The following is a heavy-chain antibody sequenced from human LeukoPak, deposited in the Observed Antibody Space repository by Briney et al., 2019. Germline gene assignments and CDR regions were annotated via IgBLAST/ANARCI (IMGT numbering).Heavy chain of an antibody. D-gene: IGHD1-26*01. Sequence: GGSLRLSCGAPGFTFASYAMAWVRQAPGKGLEWVSSISDNARNTFYADSVKGRFTISRDNSKNTVYLQMDSLRAEDTAKYYCAKSLLTTASGTGRAFDIWGQGTMVTVSA. J-gene: IGHJ3*02. CDR3: AKSLLTTASGTGRAFDI. V-gene: IGHV3-23*01. CDR2: ISDNARNT. CDR1: GFTFASYA.